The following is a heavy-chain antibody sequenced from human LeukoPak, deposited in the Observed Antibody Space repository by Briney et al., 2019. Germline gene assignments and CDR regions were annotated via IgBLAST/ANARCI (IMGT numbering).Heavy chain of an antibody. D-gene: IGHD3-3*01. J-gene: IGHJ3*02. CDR2: IYSSGCT. Sequence: PSETLSLTCAVSGGSISSGSDYWSWIRQPAGKGLEWIGRIYSSGCTDYNPSLKGRVTISMDTSKNQFSLELTSVTAADTAVYYCAVWSNYYTSAFDIWGQGTMVTVSS. V-gene: IGHV4-61*02. CDR3: AVWSNYYTSAFDI. CDR1: GGSISSGSDY.